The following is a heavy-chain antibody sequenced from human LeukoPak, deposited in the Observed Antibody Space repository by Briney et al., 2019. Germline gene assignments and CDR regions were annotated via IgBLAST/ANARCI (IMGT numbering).Heavy chain of an antibody. CDR3: AEDITLKLLWFGVGGLNGMDV. D-gene: IGHD3-10*01. CDR2: ISWNSGSI. Sequence: GGSLRLSCAASGFTFDDYAMHWVRQAPGKGLEWVSGISWNSGSIGYADSVKGRFTISRDNAKNSLYLQMSSLRAEDTALYYCAEDITLKLLWFGVGGLNGMDVWGQGTTVTVSS. V-gene: IGHV3-9*01. CDR1: GFTFDDYA. J-gene: IGHJ6*02.